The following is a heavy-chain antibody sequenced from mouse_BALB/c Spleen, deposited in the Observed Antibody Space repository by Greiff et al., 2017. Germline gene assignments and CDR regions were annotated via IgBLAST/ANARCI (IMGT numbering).Heavy chain of an antibody. V-gene: IGHV10-1*02. D-gene: IGHD2-3*01. J-gene: IGHJ4*01. CDR1: GFTFNTYA. CDR3: VSFDGLDY. Sequence: EADGGLVQPKGSLKLSCAASGFTFNTYAMNWVRQAPGKGLEWVARIRSKSNNYATYYADSVKDRFTISRDDSQSMLYLQMNNLKTEDTAMYYCVSFDGLDYWGQGTSVTVSS. CDR2: IRSKSNNYAT.